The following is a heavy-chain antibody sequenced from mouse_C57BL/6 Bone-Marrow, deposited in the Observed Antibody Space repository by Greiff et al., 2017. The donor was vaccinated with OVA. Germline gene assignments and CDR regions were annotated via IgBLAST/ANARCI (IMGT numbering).Heavy chain of an antibody. D-gene: IGHD1-1*01. V-gene: IGHV1-52*01. J-gene: IGHJ1*03. CDR3: ARCTTVVATKRYFDV. CDR2: IDPSDSET. CDR1: GYTFTSYW. Sequence: VQLQQPGAELVRPGSSVKLSCKASGYTFTSYWMHWVKQRPIQGLEWIGNIDPSDSETHYNQKFKDKATLTVDKSSSTAYMQLSSLTSEDSAVYYCARCTTVVATKRYFDVWGTGTTVTVSS.